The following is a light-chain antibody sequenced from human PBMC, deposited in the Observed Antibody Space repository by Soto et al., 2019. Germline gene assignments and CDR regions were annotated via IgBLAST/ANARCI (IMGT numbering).Light chain of an antibody. CDR1: QGIGDT. J-gene: IGKJ5*01. Sequence: EIVMTQSPATLSVSPGEGATLSCRASQGIGDTLAWYQQKPGQTPRLLIYDASNRATGIPARFSGTGSGTDFTLTINNLEPEDFAVYYCQVRTNWSIAFGRGTRLEIK. CDR2: DAS. V-gene: IGKV3D-11*01. CDR3: QVRTNWSIA.